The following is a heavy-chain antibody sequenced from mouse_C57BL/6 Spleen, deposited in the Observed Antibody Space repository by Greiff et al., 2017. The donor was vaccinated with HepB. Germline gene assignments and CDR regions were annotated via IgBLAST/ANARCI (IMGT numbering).Heavy chain of an antibody. V-gene: IGHV5-17*01. Sequence: EVNVVESGGGLVKPGGSLKLSCAASGFTFSDYGMHWVRQAPEKGLEWVAYISSGSSTIYYADTVKGRFTISRDNAKNTLFLQMTSLRSEDTAMYYCAREAYYDYDVGYYFDYWGQGTTLTVSS. CDR3: AREAYYDYDVGYYFDY. D-gene: IGHD2-4*01. CDR1: GFTFSDYG. CDR2: ISSGSSTI. J-gene: IGHJ2*01.